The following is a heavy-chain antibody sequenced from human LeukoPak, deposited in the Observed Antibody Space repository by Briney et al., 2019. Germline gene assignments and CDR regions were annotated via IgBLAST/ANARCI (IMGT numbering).Heavy chain of an antibody. V-gene: IGHV5-51*01. D-gene: IGHD3-22*01. CDR2: IYPGDSDT. Sequence: GESLKISCKGSGYTFTSYWIAWVRQMPGKGLEWMGIIYPGDSDTRYSPSFQGQVTISADKSISTAYLQWSSLKASDTAMYYCARRGRGGYDSSGYSNPSGGNFDYWGQGTLVTVSS. J-gene: IGHJ4*02. CDR1: GYTFTSYW. CDR3: ARRGRGGYDSSGYSNPSGGNFDY.